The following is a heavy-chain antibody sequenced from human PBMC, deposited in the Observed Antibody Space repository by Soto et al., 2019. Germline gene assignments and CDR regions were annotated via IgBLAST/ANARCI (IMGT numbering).Heavy chain of an antibody. CDR2: ISAYNGNT. D-gene: IGHD1-26*01. CDR1: GYTFTSYG. V-gene: IGHV1-18*01. Sequence: GASVKVSCKASGYTFTSYGISWVRQAPGQGLEWMGWISAYNGNTNYAQKLQGRVTMTTDTSTSTAYMELRSLRSDDTAVYYCARDPMGKWELLYGYYDYWGQGTLVTVSS. CDR3: ARDPMGKWELLYGYYDY. J-gene: IGHJ4*02.